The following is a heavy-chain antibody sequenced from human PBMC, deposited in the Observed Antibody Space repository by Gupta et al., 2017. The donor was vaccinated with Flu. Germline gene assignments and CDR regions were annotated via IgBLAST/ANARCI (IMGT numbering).Heavy chain of an antibody. CDR3: ARDIIVATRTYGMDV. Sequence: EVQLVESGGGLVKPGGSLRLSCAASGFTFSSYSMNWVRQAPGKGLEWVSSISSSSSYIYYADSVKGRFTISRDNAKNSLYLQMNSLRAEDTAVYYCARDIIVATRTYGMDVWGQGTTVTVSS. CDR1: GFTFSSYS. CDR2: ISSSSSYI. V-gene: IGHV3-21*01. J-gene: IGHJ6*02. D-gene: IGHD5-12*01.